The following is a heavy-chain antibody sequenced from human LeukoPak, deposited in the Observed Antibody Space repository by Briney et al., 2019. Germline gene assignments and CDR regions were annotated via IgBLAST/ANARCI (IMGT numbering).Heavy chain of an antibody. Sequence: ASVKVSCKASGYTFTGYYMHWVRQAPGQGLEWMGWINPNSGGTNYAQKLQGRVTMTTDTSTSTAYMELRSLRSDDTAVYYCARDVTTKIINYYYGMDVWGQGTTVTVSS. CDR1: GYTFTGYY. CDR3: ARDVTTKIINYYYGMDV. CDR2: INPNSGGT. V-gene: IGHV1-2*02. J-gene: IGHJ6*02. D-gene: IGHD4-11*01.